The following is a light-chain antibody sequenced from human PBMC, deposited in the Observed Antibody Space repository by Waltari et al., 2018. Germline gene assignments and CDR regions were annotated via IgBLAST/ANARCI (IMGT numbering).Light chain of an antibody. CDR2: ATS. V-gene: IGKV1-8*01. J-gene: IGKJ1*01. CDR1: QAISSY. CDR3: QQYYNYPRT. Sequence: AIRMPQSPSSLSASTGARVTITCRASQAISSYLAWYQQKPGKAPKFLIYATSTLQSGVPSRFSGSGFGTDFTLTINCLQSEDFATYYCQQYYNYPRTFGQGTKVEIK.